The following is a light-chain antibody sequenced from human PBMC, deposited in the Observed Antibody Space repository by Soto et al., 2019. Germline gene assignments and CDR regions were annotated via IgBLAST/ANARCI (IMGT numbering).Light chain of an antibody. CDR3: GAWDSSLYVYV. V-gene: IGLV1-51*01. Sequence: VLTQPPSVSAAPGQKIIISCPGSSSNLGTYYVSWYHQLPGPAHKVLIYDTSRRPSGLPDRFSGSKSGPSATLAITGLQTGDEGDNSCGAWDSSLYVYVFGGGTKVTVL. CDR1: SSNLGTYY. CDR2: DTS. J-gene: IGLJ1*01.